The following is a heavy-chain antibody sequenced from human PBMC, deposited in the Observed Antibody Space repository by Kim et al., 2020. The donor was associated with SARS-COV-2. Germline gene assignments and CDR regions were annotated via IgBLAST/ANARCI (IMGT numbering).Heavy chain of an antibody. J-gene: IGHJ3*01. CDR2: TTPTGGII. Sequence: GGSLRLSCVVSGFTFSNYEMNWYRQAPGKGLEWLSYTTPTGGIIFTADSVKGRFTTSRSNAKNSLYLQMNSLRAEDTAVYYCARELVSTGGDACDAWGQGTMVIVSS. V-gene: IGHV3-48*03. D-gene: IGHD5-12*01. CDR1: GFTFSNYE. CDR3: ARELVSTGGDACDA.